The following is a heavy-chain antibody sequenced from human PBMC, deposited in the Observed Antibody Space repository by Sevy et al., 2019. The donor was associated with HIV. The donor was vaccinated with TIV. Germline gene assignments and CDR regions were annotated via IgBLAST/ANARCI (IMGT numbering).Heavy chain of an antibody. CDR1: GFTFSNYG. D-gene: IGHD3-3*01. CDR3: AKTFAIFGVLMSPDFDP. Sequence: GGSLRLSCAASGFTFSNYGMHWVRQAPGKGLEWVAVIWYDGSYKYYADSVKGRFTISRDNTKSTQHLQINSLRAEDTADYYCAKTFAIFGVLMSPDFDPWGQGTLVTVSS. V-gene: IGHV3-33*06. J-gene: IGHJ5*02. CDR2: IWYDGSYK.